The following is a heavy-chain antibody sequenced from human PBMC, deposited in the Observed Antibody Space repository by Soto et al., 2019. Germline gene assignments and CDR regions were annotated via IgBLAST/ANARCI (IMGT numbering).Heavy chain of an antibody. D-gene: IGHD1-26*01. V-gene: IGHV4-39*07. CDR2: IYYSGST. CDR3: ARDRWDSGSYFDY. CDR1: GGSISSSSYY. J-gene: IGHJ4*02. Sequence: SETLSLTCTVSGGSISSSSYYGGWIRQPPGKGLEWIGGIYYSGSTYYNQSLKSRVTISVDTSKNQFSLKLSSVTAADTAVYYCARDRWDSGSYFDYWGQGTLVTVSS.